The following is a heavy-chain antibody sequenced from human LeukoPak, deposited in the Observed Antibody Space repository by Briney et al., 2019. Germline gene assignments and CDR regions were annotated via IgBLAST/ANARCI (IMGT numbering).Heavy chain of an antibody. CDR3: ARACSGGSCYENWFDP. CDR1: GGTFSSYA. Sequence: ASVKVSCKAPGGTFSSYAISWVRQAPGQGLEWMGRIIPILGIANYAQKFQGRVTITADKSTSTAYMELSSLRSEDTAVYYCARACSGGSCYENWFDPWGQGTLVTVSS. CDR2: IIPILGIA. D-gene: IGHD2-15*01. J-gene: IGHJ5*02. V-gene: IGHV1-69*04.